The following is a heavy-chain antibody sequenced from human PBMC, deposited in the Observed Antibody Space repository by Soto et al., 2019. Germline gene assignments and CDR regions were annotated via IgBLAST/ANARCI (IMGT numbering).Heavy chain of an antibody. D-gene: IGHD6-13*01. J-gene: IGHJ5*02. CDR1: GGSITSSAYY. Sequence: PSETLSLTCTVSGGSITSSAYYWSWIRQHPGEGLEWIGYIYYSGSTYYNPSLKSRVTISVDTSKNQFSLKLSSVTAADTAVYYCARLLAAVTVPPRRWFDHWGQGTLVTVSS. V-gene: IGHV4-31*03. CDR3: ARLLAAVTVPPRRWFDH. CDR2: IYYSGST.